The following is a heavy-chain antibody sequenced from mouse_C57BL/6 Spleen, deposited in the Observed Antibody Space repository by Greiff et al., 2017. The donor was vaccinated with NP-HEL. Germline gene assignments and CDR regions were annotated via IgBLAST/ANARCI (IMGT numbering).Heavy chain of an antibody. V-gene: IGHV1-18*01. CDR3: ARQDGNYRYWYFDV. CDR1: GYTFTDYN. Sequence: VQLKESGPELVKPGASVKIPCKASGYTFTDYNMDWVKQSHGKSLEWIGDINPNNGGTIYNQKFKGKATLTVDKSSSTAYMELRSLTSEDTAVYYCARQDGNYRYWYFDVWGTGTTVTVSS. D-gene: IGHD2-1*01. J-gene: IGHJ1*03. CDR2: INPNNGGT.